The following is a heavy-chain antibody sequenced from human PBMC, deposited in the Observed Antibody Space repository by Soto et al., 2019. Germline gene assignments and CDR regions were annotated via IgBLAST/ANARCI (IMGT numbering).Heavy chain of an antibody. CDR2: IDPNSGGA. CDR3: ARDDGYSSAGADY. J-gene: IGHJ4*02. D-gene: IGHD6-19*01. V-gene: IGHV1-2*02. CDR1: GYTFTDYY. Sequence: QVQLVQSGGEVKKPGASVKVSCKASGYTFTDYYMHWVRQAPGQGLEWMGWIDPNSGGAKYAQKFQGRVTLTRDTSISTAYMEMSRLTSDDTAVYYCARDDGYSSAGADYWGQGTLVTVSS.